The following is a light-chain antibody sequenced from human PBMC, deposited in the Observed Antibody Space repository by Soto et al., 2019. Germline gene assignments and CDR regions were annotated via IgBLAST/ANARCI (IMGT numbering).Light chain of an antibody. J-gene: IGLJ1*01. CDR3: QSYDSSLSGYV. Sequence: QTLETQRAAKSGAPGQSVPLYSTRSSSNIGAGYDVHWYQQLPGTAPKLLIYGNSNRPSGVPDRFSGSKSGTSASLAITGLQAEDEADYYCQSYDSSLSGYVFGTGTKVTVL. CDR2: GNS. CDR1: SSNIGAGYD. V-gene: IGLV1-40*01.